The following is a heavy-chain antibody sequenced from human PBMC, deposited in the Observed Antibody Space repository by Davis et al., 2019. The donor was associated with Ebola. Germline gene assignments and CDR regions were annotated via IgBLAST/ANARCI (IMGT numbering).Heavy chain of an antibody. D-gene: IGHD6-6*01. V-gene: IGHV3-30*02. J-gene: IGHJ6*03. CDR1: GFTFSSYG. CDR3: AKDSYSGRIAARHPYYMDV. Sequence: PGGSLRLSCAASGFTFSSYGMHWVRQAPGKGLEWVAFIRYDGSNKYYADSVKGRFTISRDNSKNTLYLQMNSLRVEDTAVYYCAKDSYSGRIAARHPYYMDVWGKGTTVTVSS. CDR2: IRYDGSNK.